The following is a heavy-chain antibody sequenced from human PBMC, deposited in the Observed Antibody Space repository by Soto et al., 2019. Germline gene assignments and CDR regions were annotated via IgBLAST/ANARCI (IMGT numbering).Heavy chain of an antibody. V-gene: IGHV4-30-2*01. Sequence: QLQLHQSGSSLVKASQTLSLTCTFSGASITYGCYSWSWIRQPPGQGLEWIGDITHLESTFYNPSFQSRVTLSIDRSNTQFSLTLGSMTAADTAVYYCARGGGYDPFDYWGQGPLVTFAS. D-gene: IGHD5-12*01. J-gene: IGHJ4*02. CDR2: ITHLEST. CDR1: GASITYGCYS. CDR3: ARGGGYDPFDY.